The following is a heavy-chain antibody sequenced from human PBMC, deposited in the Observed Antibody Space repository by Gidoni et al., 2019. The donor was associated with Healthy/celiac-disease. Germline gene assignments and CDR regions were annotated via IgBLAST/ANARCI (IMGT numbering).Heavy chain of an antibody. CDR1: GGSISSGSYY. D-gene: IGHD6-13*01. Sequence: QVQLQESGPGLVKPSQTLSLTCTVSGGSISSGSYYWSWIRQPAGKGLEWIGRIYTSGSTNYNPSLKSRVTISVDTSKNQFSLKLSSVTAADTAVYYCAREIAAAALFDYWGQGTLVTVSS. J-gene: IGHJ4*02. V-gene: IGHV4-61*02. CDR3: AREIAAAALFDY. CDR2: IYTSGST.